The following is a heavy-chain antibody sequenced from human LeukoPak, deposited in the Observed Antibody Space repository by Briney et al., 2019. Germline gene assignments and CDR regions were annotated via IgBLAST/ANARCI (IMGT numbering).Heavy chain of an antibody. Sequence: GGSLRLSCAASGFTVSSNYMSWVRQAPGKGLEWASAISGSGGSTYYADSVKGRFTISRDNSKNTLYLQMNSLRAEDTAVYYCAKDRAAGHWGQGTLVTVSS. J-gene: IGHJ4*02. D-gene: IGHD6-13*01. CDR2: ISGSGGST. CDR1: GFTVSSNY. CDR3: AKDRAAGH. V-gene: IGHV3-23*01.